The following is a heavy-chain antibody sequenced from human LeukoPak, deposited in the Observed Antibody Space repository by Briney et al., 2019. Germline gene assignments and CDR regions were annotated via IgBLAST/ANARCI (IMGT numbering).Heavy chain of an antibody. D-gene: IGHD6-13*01. CDR1: GGSISSSNW. CDR2: IYYSGST. CDR3: ARTYSSSWYDY. Sequence: SETLSLTCAVSGGSISSSNWWSWVRQPPGKGLEWIGYIYYSGSTYYNPSLKSRVTISVDTSKNQFSLKLSSVTAADTAVYYCARTYSSSWYDYWGQGTLVTVSS. V-gene: IGHV4-30-4*01. J-gene: IGHJ4*02.